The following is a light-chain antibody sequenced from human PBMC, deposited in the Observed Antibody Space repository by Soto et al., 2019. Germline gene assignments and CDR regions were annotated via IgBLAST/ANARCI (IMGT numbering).Light chain of an antibody. J-gene: IGKJ3*01. CDR1: QNIINF. CDR3: QQSYITPPT. V-gene: IGKV1-39*01. CDR2: AAS. Sequence: DLQMTQSPSSLSASVGDRVTITCRASQNIINFLSWYQQKPGKPPKLLIYAASSLQSGVPSRFSGSGSGTDFTLTITSLQPEDFATYYCQQSYITPPTFGPGTKVDIK.